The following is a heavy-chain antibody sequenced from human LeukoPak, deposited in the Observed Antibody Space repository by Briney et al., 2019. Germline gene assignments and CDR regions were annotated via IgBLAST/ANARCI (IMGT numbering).Heavy chain of an antibody. CDR1: GGSFSGYY. V-gene: IGHV4-59*01. CDR3: AREDITGTASYFDY. CDR2: IYYSGST. J-gene: IGHJ4*02. Sequence: SETLSLTCAVYGGSFSGYYWSWIRQPPGKGLEWIGYIYYSGSTNYIPSLRSRLTISVDTSKNQFSLKLSSVTAADTAVYYCAREDITGTASYFDYWGQGTLVTVSS. D-gene: IGHD1-7*01.